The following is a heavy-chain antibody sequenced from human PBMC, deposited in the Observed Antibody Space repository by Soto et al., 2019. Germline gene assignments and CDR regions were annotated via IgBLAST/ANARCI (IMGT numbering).Heavy chain of an antibody. CDR1: GFTLSSYA. CDR3: ARHHSSGWYQVLDY. V-gene: IGHV3-30-3*01. D-gene: IGHD6-19*01. J-gene: IGHJ4*02. CDR2: ISYDGSNK. Sequence: QVQLVESGGGVVQPGRSLRLSCAASGFTLSSYAMHWVRQAPGKGLEWVAVISYDGSNKYYADSVKGRFTISRDNSKNTLYLQMNSLRAEDTAVYYCARHHSSGWYQVLDYWGQGTLVTVSS.